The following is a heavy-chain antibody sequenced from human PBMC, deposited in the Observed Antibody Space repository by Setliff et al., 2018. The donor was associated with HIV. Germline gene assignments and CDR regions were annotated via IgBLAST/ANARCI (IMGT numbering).Heavy chain of an antibody. J-gene: IGHJ6*03. CDR3: ARDGLQTNGPYYYYMDV. Sequence: ASVKVSCKASGYTFTSYGINWVRQAPGQRLEWMGWINAGSGNTKFSRKFQGRVTMTRDTSTSTVYMELSSLRSEDTAVYYCARDGLQTNGPYYYYMDVWGKGTTVTVSS. CDR1: GYTFTSYG. CDR2: INAGSGNT. D-gene: IGHD5-12*01. V-gene: IGHV1-3*01.